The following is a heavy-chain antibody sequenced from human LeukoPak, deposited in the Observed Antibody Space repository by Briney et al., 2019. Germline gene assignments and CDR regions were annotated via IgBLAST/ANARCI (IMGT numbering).Heavy chain of an antibody. CDR3: ARCVLFLSSSTSCYPDY. J-gene: IGHJ4*02. Sequence: GGSLRLSCAASGFTFSSYSMNWVRQAPGKGLEWVSSISSSSSYIYYADSVKGRFTISRDNAKNSLYLQMNSLRAEDTAVYYCARCVLFLSSSTSCYPDYWGQGTLVTVSS. V-gene: IGHV3-21*01. CDR1: GFTFSSYS. D-gene: IGHD2-2*01. CDR2: ISSSSSYI.